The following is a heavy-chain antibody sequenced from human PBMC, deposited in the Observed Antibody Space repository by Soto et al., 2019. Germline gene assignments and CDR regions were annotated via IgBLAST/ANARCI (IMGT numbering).Heavy chain of an antibody. V-gene: IGHV4-39*01. CDR3: ARGAVAGRNGPVLDYYGMDV. CDR2: IYYSGST. CDR1: GGSISSSSYY. Sequence: QLQLQESGPGLVKPSETLSLTCTVSGGSISSSSYYWGWIRQPPGKGLEWIGSIYYSGSTYYNPSLKSRVTISVDTSKNQFSLKLSSVTAADTAVYYCARGAVAGRNGPVLDYYGMDVWGQGTTVTVSS. J-gene: IGHJ6*02. D-gene: IGHD6-19*01.